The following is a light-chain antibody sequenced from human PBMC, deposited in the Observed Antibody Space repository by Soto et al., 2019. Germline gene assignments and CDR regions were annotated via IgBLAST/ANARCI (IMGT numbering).Light chain of an antibody. V-gene: IGKV3D-15*01. CDR1: QSVSSN. CDR3: QQYNNWPPGIT. J-gene: IGKJ5*01. Sequence: EIVMTQSPATLSVSPGERSTLSCISSQSVSSNLAWYQQKPGQAPRLLIYGASTRVTGIPARFSGSGSGTEFTLTISSLQSEDFAVYYCQQYNNWPPGITFGQGTRLEI. CDR2: GAS.